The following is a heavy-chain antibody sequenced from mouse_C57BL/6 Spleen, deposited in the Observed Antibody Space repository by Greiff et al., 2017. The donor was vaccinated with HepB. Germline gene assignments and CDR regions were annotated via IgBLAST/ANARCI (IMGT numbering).Heavy chain of an antibody. D-gene: IGHD2-4*01. Sequence: QVQLQQSGAELVKPGASVKISCKASGYAFSSYWMNWVKQRPGKGLEWIGQIYPGDGDTNYNGKFKGKATLTADKSSSTAYMQLSSLTSEDSAVYFCARLDYDYDVDYWGQGTTLTVSS. CDR1: GYAFSSYW. CDR3: ARLDYDYDVDY. CDR2: IYPGDGDT. V-gene: IGHV1-80*01. J-gene: IGHJ2*01.